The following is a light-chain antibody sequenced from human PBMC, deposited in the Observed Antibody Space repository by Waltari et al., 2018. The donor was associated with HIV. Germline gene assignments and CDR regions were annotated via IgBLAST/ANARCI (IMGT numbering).Light chain of an antibody. Sequence: SMTQSPSFSASVGDRVTIDCQVTEDVSNFVAWYQQKPGTAPKLLIYGASVLQGGVPSRFSGSGSGTHFALTIGCLQPEDLATYYCQQYSLFPFTLAQGT. J-gene: IGKJ2*01. V-gene: IGKV1D-8*01. CDR1: EDVSNF. CDR2: GAS. CDR3: QQYSLFPFT.